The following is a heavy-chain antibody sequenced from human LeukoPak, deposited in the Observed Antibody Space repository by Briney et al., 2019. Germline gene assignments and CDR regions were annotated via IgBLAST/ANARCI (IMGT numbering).Heavy chain of an antibody. Sequence: GGSLRLSCVASGFTFSTYTMNWIRQAPGKGLEWVAIMSFDGSHERYGDSVKGRFTLSRDNSKNTLYLQINSLRTEDTAVYYCARGGKCSDGKCYLTDYWGQGTLVTVSS. CDR3: ARGGKCSDGKCYLTDY. J-gene: IGHJ4*02. CDR1: GFTFSTYT. CDR2: MSFDGSHE. V-gene: IGHV3-30*04. D-gene: IGHD2-15*01.